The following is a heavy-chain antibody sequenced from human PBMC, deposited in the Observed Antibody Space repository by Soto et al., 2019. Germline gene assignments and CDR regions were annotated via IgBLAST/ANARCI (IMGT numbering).Heavy chain of an antibody. Sequence: HPGGSLRLSCVASGFTFSDYNMNWVRQAPGKGLEWVSFISGRSNTIYYADSVKGRFTISRDNAKNSLYLLMNSLRAEDTAVYYCTREGDGSGFFSDFWGQGALVTAS. CDR2: ISGRSNTI. V-gene: IGHV3-48*01. CDR1: GFTFSDYN. J-gene: IGHJ4*02. CDR3: TREGDGSGFFSDF. D-gene: IGHD3-22*01.